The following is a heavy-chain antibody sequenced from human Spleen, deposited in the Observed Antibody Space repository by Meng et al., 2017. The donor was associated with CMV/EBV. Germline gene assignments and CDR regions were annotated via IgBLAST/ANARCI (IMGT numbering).Heavy chain of an antibody. Sequence: AASGFTISTCYIRWIRQAPGKGMEWISYISSSGSTIYYADSVKGRFTVSRDNAKKLLYLQMNSLRAEDTAVYYCARDRYYGSGTYYYWGQGTLVTVSS. D-gene: IGHD3-10*01. CDR2: ISSSGSTI. J-gene: IGHJ4*02. CDR1: GFTISTCY. CDR3: ARDRYYGSGTYYY. V-gene: IGHV3-11*01.